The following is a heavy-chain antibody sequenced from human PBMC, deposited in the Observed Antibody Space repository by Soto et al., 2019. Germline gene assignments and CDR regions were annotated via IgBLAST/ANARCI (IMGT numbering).Heavy chain of an antibody. CDR1: GFTFSSYT. CDR3: AKDKVCSGGSCYCDS. D-gene: IGHD2-15*01. Sequence: EVQLLEAGGDLIQPGGSLRLSCAASGFTFSSYTMTWVRQAPGKGLEWVSASNGGGGSTYYADSVKGRFTISRDNSKDTLYLQMNSLRAEDTAVYYCAKDKVCSGGSCYCDSWGQGTLVTVSS. V-gene: IGHV3-23*01. J-gene: IGHJ4*02. CDR2: SNGGGGST.